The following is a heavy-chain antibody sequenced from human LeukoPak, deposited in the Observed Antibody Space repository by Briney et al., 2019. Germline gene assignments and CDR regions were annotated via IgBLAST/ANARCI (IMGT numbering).Heavy chain of an antibody. CDR1: GYTFTGYY. V-gene: IGHV1-2*02. CDR2: INPNSGGT. Sequence: GASVKVSCKASGYTFTGYYMHWVRQAPGQGLEWMGWINPNSGGTNYAQKFQGRVTMTRDTSISTAYMELSRLRSDDTAVYYCARDRVWGYFDWLSPADYWGQGTLVTVSS. D-gene: IGHD3-9*01. J-gene: IGHJ4*02. CDR3: ARDRVWGYFDWLSPADY.